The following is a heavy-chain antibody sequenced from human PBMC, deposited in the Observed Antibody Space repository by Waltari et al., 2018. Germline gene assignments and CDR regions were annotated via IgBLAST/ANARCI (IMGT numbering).Heavy chain of an antibody. CDR3: AREVSARKNRDGYNTDY. Sequence: QVQLVQSGAEVKKPGASVKVSCKASGYTFTGYYMHWVRQAPGQGLEWMGWINPNSGGTNYAQKFQGRVTMTRDTSISTAYMELSRLRSDDTAVYYCAREVSARKNRDGYNTDYWGQGTLVTVSS. CDR1: GYTFTGYY. J-gene: IGHJ4*02. CDR2: INPNSGGT. V-gene: IGHV1-2*02. D-gene: IGHD5-12*01.